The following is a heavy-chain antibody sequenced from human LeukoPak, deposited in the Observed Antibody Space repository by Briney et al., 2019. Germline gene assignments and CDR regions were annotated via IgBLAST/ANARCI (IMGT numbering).Heavy chain of an antibody. CDR1: GGAISSYY. Sequence: PSETLSLTCTVSGGAISSYYWSWIRQPPGEGLEWIGYIYYSGGTKYNPSLMSRVTISVDRAQSQFSLSLSSATAADTAVDYCARDGLYDSSGYYMDSWGQGTLVIVSS. CDR2: IYYSGGT. D-gene: IGHD3-22*01. V-gene: IGHV4-59*01. J-gene: IGHJ4*02. CDR3: ARDGLYDSSGYYMDS.